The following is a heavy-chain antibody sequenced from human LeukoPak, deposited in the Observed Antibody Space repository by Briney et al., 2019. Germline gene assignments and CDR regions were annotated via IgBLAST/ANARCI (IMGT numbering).Heavy chain of an antibody. CDR2: ISYDGSNK. V-gene: IGHV3-30*18. CDR3: AKVVGATHLPVDY. D-gene: IGHD1-26*01. Sequence: GRSLRLSCAASGFTFSSYGMHWVRQAPGKGLEWVAVISYDGSNKYYADSVKGRFTISRDNSKSTLYLQMNSLRAEDTAVYYCAKVVGATHLPVDYWGQGTLVTVSS. J-gene: IGHJ4*02. CDR1: GFTFSSYG.